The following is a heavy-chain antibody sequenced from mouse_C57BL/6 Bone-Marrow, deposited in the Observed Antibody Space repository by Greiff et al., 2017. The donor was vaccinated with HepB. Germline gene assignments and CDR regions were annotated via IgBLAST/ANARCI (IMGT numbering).Heavy chain of an antibody. CDR3: ALCLDYYAMDC. V-gene: IGHV1-64*01. J-gene: IGHJ4*01. CDR1: GYTFTSYW. Sequence: QVQLQQSGAELVKPGASVKLSCKASGYTFTSYWMHWVKQRPGQGLEWIGMIHPNSGSTNYNEKFKSKATLTVDKSSSTAYMQLSSLTSEDSAVYYCALCLDYYAMDCWGQGTSVTVSS. CDR2: IHPNSGST. D-gene: IGHD1-1*02.